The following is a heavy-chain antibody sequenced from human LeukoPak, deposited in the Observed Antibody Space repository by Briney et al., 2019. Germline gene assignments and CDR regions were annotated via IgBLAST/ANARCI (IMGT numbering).Heavy chain of an antibody. CDR2: ISAYNGNT. CDR3: AREGDSIAVAGTSDY. CDR1: GYSFTSYG. V-gene: IGHV1-18*03. Sequence: ASVKVSCKASGYSFTSYGISWVRQAPGQGLEWMGWISAYNGNTNYAQKLQGRVTMATDTSTSTAYMELRSLRSDDMAVYYCAREGDSIAVAGTSDYWGQGTLVTVSS. D-gene: IGHD6-19*01. J-gene: IGHJ4*02.